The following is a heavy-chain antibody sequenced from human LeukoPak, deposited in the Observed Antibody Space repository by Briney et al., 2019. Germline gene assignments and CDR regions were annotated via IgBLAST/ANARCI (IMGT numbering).Heavy chain of an antibody. CDR3: ERDSGSYYLYYYYYYMDV. Sequence: GGSLRLSCAASGFTFSSYSMNWVRQAPGKGLEWVSYISSSSSTIYYADSVKGRFTISRDNAKNSLYLQMNSLRAEDTAVYYCERDSGSYYLYYYYYYMDVWGKGTTVTVSS. CDR1: GFTFSSYS. D-gene: IGHD1-26*01. CDR2: ISSSSSTI. J-gene: IGHJ6*03. V-gene: IGHV3-48*04.